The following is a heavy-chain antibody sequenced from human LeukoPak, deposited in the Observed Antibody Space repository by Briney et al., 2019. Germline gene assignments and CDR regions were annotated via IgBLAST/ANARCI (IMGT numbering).Heavy chain of an antibody. V-gene: IGHV4-30-4*01. Sequence: SSQTLSLTCTVSGGSISSGDYYWSWIRQPPGKGLEWIGYIYYSGSTNYNPSLKSRVTISVDTSKNQFSLKLRSVTAADTAVYYCARRVVVSALTYDAFDIWGQGTMVTVSS. J-gene: IGHJ3*02. CDR3: ARRVVVSALTYDAFDI. CDR1: GGSISSGDYY. D-gene: IGHD2-21*02. CDR2: IYYSGST.